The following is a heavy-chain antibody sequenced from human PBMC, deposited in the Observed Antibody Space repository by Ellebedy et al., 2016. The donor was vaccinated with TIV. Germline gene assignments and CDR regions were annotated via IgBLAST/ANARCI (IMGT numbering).Heavy chain of an antibody. D-gene: IGHD6-6*01. CDR1: GYTFTGYY. CDR2: INPNSGGT. Sequence: ASVKVSXXASGYTFTGYYMHWVRQAPGQGLEWMGWINPNSGGTNYAQKFQGRVTMTRDTSISTAYMELSRLRSDDTAVYYCAREQRYSSSSFDLWGRGTLVTVSS. CDR3: AREQRYSSSSFDL. J-gene: IGHJ2*01. V-gene: IGHV1-2*02.